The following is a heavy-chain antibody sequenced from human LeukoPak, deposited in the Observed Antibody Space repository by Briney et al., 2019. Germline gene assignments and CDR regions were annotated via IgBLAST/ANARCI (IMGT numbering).Heavy chain of an antibody. CDR2: ISAYNGNT. CDR1: GYTFTSYG. Sequence: GASVKVSCKASGYTFTSYGISWVRQAPGQGLEWMGWISAYNGNTNYAQKLQGRVTITTDTSTSTAYMELRSLRSDDTAVYYCARWASIGYYDSSGYYPYYFDYWGQGTLVTVSS. J-gene: IGHJ4*02. CDR3: ARWASIGYYDSSGYYPYYFDY. D-gene: IGHD3-22*01. V-gene: IGHV1-18*01.